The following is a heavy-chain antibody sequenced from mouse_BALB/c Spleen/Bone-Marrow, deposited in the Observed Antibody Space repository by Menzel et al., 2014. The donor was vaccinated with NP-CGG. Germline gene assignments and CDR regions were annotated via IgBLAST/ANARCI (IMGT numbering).Heavy chain of an antibody. CDR2: IYPGSGGT. V-gene: IGHV1-54*01. Sequence: LEESGAELVRPGTSVKVSCKASGYAFTNYLIEWVKQGPGQGLEWIGVIYPGSGGTNYNEKFRDKATLTADKSSSTAYMQLSSLTSDDSAVYFCARGTTVYYFDYWGQGTTLTVSS. CDR3: ARGTTVYYFDY. CDR1: GYAFTNYL. J-gene: IGHJ2*01. D-gene: IGHD1-1*01.